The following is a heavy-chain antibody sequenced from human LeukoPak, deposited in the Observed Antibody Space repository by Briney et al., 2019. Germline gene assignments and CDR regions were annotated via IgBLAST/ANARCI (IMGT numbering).Heavy chain of an antibody. V-gene: IGHV3-66*01. CDR2: IYSGGST. CDR1: GFTVSSNY. J-gene: IGHJ3*02. CDR3: AREVVVVVPAATDAFDI. Sequence: GRSLRLSCAASGFTVSSNYMSWVRQAPGKGLEWVSVIYSGGSTYYADSVKGRFTISRDNSKNTLYLQMNSLRAEDTAVYYCAREVVVVVPAATDAFDIWGQGTMVTVSS. D-gene: IGHD2-2*01.